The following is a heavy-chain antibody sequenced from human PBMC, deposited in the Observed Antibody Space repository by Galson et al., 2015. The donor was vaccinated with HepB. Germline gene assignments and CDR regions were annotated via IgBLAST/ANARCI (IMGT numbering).Heavy chain of an antibody. CDR3: ARGWRGYTLTIDY. D-gene: IGHD5-18*01. Sequence: QSGAEVKEPGESLRISCKGYGSSFTSYWINWVRQMPGKGLEWMGTIDPSDSYTDYSPSFQGHVTISADSSLSTAYLQWSSLKASDTAMYYCARGWRGYTLTIDYWGQGTLVTVSS. V-gene: IGHV5-10-1*01. CDR2: IDPSDSYT. CDR1: GSSFTSYW. J-gene: IGHJ4*02.